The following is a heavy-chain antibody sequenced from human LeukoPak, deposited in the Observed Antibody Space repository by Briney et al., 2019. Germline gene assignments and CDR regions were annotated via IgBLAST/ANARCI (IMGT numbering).Heavy chain of an antibody. Sequence: PSETLSLTCTVSGGSISSYYWSWIRQPAGKGLEWIGRFYTSGSTKYNPSLKSRVTMSEDTSKNQFSLKLSSVTAADTAVYYCARGPLWFYAFDYWGQGTLVTVSS. CDR3: ARGPLWFYAFDY. CDR1: GGSISSYY. J-gene: IGHJ4*02. D-gene: IGHD3-10*01. V-gene: IGHV4-4*07. CDR2: FYTSGST.